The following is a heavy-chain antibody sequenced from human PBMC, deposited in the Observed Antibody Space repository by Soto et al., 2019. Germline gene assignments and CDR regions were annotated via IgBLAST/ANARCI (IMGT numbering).Heavy chain of an antibody. CDR2: INPSDGST. V-gene: IGHV1-46*03. CDR3: ARGGGGYSFDYTI. J-gene: IGHJ4*02. CDR1: GHTFTSYY. Sequence: ASVKVSCKASGHTFTSYYMHWVRQAPGQGLEWMGVINPSDGSTSYAQNFQGRVTMTRDTSTSTVYMELSSLRSEDTAVYYCARGGGGYSFDYTIWGQGTLGTVSS. D-gene: IGHD5-18*01.